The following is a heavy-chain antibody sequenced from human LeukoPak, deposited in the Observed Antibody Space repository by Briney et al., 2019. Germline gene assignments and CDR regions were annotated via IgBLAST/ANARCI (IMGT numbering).Heavy chain of an antibody. V-gene: IGHV4-39*01. Sequence: SETLSLTCTVSGGSISSSSYYWGWIRQPPGKGLEWIGSIYYSGSTYYNPSLKSRVAISVDTSKNQFSLKLSSVTAADTAVYYCARHPLTIFGVVMVAWFDPWGQGTLVTVSS. CDR1: GGSISSSSYY. CDR2: IYYSGST. J-gene: IGHJ5*02. D-gene: IGHD3-3*01. CDR3: ARHPLTIFGVVMVAWFDP.